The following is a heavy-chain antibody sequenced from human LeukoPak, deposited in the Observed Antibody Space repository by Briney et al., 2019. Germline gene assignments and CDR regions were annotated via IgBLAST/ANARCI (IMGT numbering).Heavy chain of an antibody. CDR3: ANRDYGSGSYPFDY. D-gene: IGHD3-10*01. CDR1: GFTFSSYA. CDR2: ISGSGGST. J-gene: IGHJ4*02. V-gene: IGHV3-23*01. Sequence: GGSLRLSCAASGFTFSSYAMSWVRQAPGKGLEWVSAISGSGGSTYYADSVKGRFTISRDNSKNTLYLQMNSLRAEDTAVYYCANRDYGSGSYPFDYWGQGTLVTVSS.